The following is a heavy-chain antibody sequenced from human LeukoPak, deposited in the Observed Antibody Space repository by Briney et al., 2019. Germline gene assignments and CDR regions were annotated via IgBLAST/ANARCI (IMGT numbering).Heavy chain of an antibody. V-gene: IGHV1-8*01. CDR1: GYTLTSYD. J-gene: IGHJ4*02. CDR3: ARGRFTWLVRGVDY. CDR2: MNPNSGNT. D-gene: IGHD6-19*01. Sequence: ASVKVSCKASGYTLTSYDINWVRQATGQGLEWMGWMNPNSGNTGYAQKFQGRVTITRNTSISTAYMELSSLRSEDTAVYYCARGRFTWLVRGVDYWGQGTLVTVSS.